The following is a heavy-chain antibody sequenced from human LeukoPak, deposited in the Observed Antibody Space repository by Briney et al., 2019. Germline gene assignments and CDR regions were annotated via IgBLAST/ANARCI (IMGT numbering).Heavy chain of an antibody. CDR2: ISTSSSYI. Sequence: GGSLRLSCAASGFPFRRYNMNWVRRAPGKGLEWVSSISTSSSYIYYADSLKGRFTISRHNAKNSLYLHMNSLRAEDTAVYYCARGADGVSSNSRGWFDPWGQGTLVTVSS. CDR1: GFPFRRYN. J-gene: IGHJ5*02. CDR3: ARGADGVSSNSRGWFDP. V-gene: IGHV3-21*01. D-gene: IGHD2-15*01.